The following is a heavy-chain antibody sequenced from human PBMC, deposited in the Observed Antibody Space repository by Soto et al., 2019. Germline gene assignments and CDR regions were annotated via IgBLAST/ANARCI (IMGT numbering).Heavy chain of an antibody. D-gene: IGHD6-6*01. CDR3: AKDNGYSSSPGYYFDY. V-gene: IGHV3-30*18. CDR2: ISYDGSNK. J-gene: IGHJ4*02. Sequence: QVQLVESGGGVVQPGRSLRLSCAASGFTFSSYGMHWVRQAPGKGLEWVAVISYDGSNKYYADSVKGRFTISRDNSKNTLYLQMNSLRAEDTAVYYCAKDNGYSSSPGYYFDYWGQGTLVTVSS. CDR1: GFTFSSYG.